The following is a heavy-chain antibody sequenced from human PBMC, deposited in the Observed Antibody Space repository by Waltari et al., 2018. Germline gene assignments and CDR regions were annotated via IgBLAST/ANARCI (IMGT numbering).Heavy chain of an antibody. J-gene: IGHJ4*02. CDR3: ARSGMKFTFDY. D-gene: IGHD1-26*01. CDR2: IKEDGSDK. CDR1: GSPFGGYW. V-gene: IGHV3-7*01. Sequence: EVQVVESGGGLVQPGGSLRLSWSAFGSPFGGYWMTWVRQAPGQGLEWVANIKEDGSDKEYADSVKGRFSISRDNAKDSLYLQMNSLRAEDTALYYCARSGMKFTFDYWGRGTPVIVSS.